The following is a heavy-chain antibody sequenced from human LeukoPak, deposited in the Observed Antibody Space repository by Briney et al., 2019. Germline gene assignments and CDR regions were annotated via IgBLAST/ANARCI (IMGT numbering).Heavy chain of an antibody. D-gene: IGHD6-13*01. CDR2: ISAYNGNT. J-gene: IGHJ5*02. Sequence: ASVKVSCKASGYTFTSYGISWVRQAPGQGLERMGWISAYNGNTNYAQKLQGRVTMTTDTSTSTAYMELRSLRSDDTAVYYCAREGWAHSSSWYGWFDPWGQGTLVTVSS. CDR3: AREGWAHSSSWYGWFDP. V-gene: IGHV1-18*01. CDR1: GYTFTSYG.